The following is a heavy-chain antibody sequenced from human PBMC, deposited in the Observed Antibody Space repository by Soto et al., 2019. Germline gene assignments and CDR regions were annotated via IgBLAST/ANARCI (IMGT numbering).Heavy chain of an antibody. V-gene: IGHV1-46*01. D-gene: IGHD3-10*01. J-gene: IGHJ3*02. CDR2: INPSGGST. CDR3: ARLRITMVRGLVGQQESDAFDI. Sequence: ASVKVSCKASGYTFTSYYMHWVRQAPGQGLEWMGIINPSGGSTSYAQKFQGRVTMTRDTSTSTVYMELSSLRSEDTAVYYCARLRITMVRGLVGQQESDAFDIWGQGTMVTVSS. CDR1: GYTFTSYY.